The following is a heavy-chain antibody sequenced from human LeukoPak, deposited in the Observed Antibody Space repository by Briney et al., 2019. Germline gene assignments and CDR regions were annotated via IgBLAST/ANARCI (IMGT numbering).Heavy chain of an antibody. V-gene: IGHV3-23*01. D-gene: IGHD3-10*01. J-gene: IGHJ4*02. CDR1: GFTFSSYA. Sequence: GGSLRLSCAASGFTFSSYAMSWVRQAPGKGLEWVSAISGSGGSTYYADSVRGRFTISRDNAKNTLYLQMNRLTVEDTAVYYCGRGMRDYYGLDYWGQGFLVTVSS. CDR2: ISGSGGST. CDR3: GRGMRDYYGLDY.